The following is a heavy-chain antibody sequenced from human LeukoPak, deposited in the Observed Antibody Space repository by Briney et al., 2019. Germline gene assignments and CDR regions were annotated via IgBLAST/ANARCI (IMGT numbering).Heavy chain of an antibody. V-gene: IGHV4-30-4*01. CDR2: IYYSGST. Sequence: SQTLSLTCTVSGGSISSGDYYWSWIRQPPGKGLEWIGYIYYSGSTYYNPSLKSRVTISVDTSKNQFSLKLSSVTAADTAVYYCARGDVVPAAIDYWGQGTLVTVSS. CDR1: GGSISSGDYY. CDR3: ARGDVVPAAIDY. J-gene: IGHJ4*02. D-gene: IGHD2-2*01.